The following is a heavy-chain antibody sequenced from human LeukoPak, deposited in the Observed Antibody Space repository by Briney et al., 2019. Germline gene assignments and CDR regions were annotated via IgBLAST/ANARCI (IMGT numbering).Heavy chain of an antibody. CDR3: AXSSSGDIVVXXXYYXXXX. D-gene: IGHD2-15*01. CDR1: GYTFTGYG. J-gene: IGHJ6*03. Sequence: ASVKVSCKASGYTFTGYGISWVRQAPGQGLEWMGWISAYNGNTNYAQKLQGRVTMTTDTSTSTAYMELRSLRSDDTAVYYCAXSSSGDIVVXXXYYXXXXWXKGTTVTVSS. V-gene: IGHV1-18*01. CDR2: ISAYNGNT.